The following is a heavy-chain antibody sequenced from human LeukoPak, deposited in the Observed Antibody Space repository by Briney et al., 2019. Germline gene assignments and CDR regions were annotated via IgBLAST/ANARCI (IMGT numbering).Heavy chain of an antibody. CDR3: AKTSIDVYKSIDY. J-gene: IGHJ4*02. CDR2: IDSSRCST. D-gene: IGHD5-24*01. Sequence: GGSLRLSLAAPGLLFKSYVMSWVRQPPAKGLEWVSAIDSSRCSTYYADSVKGRFTISRDNSKNTLYLKMNSLRAEDTAVYYCAKTSIDVYKSIDYWGQGTPVTASS. CDR1: GLLFKSYV. V-gene: IGHV3-23*01.